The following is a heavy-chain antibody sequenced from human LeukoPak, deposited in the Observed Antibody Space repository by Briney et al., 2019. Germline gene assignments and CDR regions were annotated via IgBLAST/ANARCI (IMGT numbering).Heavy chain of an antibody. CDR1: GFTFSNYG. D-gene: IGHD1-26*01. CDR3: AREWGIVGAAPDAFDI. V-gene: IGHV3-21*01. J-gene: IGHJ3*02. CDR2: IRSTSTYI. Sequence: PGGSLRLSCAASGFTFSNYGMNWVRQAPGKGLEWIASIRSTSTYIFYADSMKGRFTISRDNAKKSLYLQMNSLRAEDTAVYYCAREWGIVGAAPDAFDIWGQGTMVTVSS.